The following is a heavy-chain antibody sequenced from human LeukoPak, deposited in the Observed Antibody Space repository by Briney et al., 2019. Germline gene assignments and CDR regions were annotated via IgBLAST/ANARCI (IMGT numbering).Heavy chain of an antibody. J-gene: IGHJ4*02. Sequence: SETLSLTCTVSGGSINYYYWMWIRQPPGKGLEWIGYIYYSGGTHYNPSLKGRVTMLVDTSKNQFSLKLTAVTAADTAVYYCATATGTSSLYYFDYWGQGTLVTVSS. V-gene: IGHV4-59*01. CDR3: ATATGTSSLYYFDY. CDR2: IYYSGGT. CDR1: GGSINYYY. D-gene: IGHD1-1*01.